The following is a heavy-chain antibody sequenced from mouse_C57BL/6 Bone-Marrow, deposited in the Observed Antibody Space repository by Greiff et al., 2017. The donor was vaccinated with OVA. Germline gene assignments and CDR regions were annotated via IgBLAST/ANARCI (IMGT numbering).Heavy chain of an antibody. Sequence: VQRVESGAELVRPGASVTLSCKASGYTFTDYEMHWVKQTPVHGLEWIGAIDPETGGTAYNQKFKGKAILTADKSSSTAYMELRSLTSEDSAVYYCTRWADYDYWGQGTTLTVSS. CDR3: TRWADYDY. D-gene: IGHD2-4*01. J-gene: IGHJ2*01. V-gene: IGHV1-15*01. CDR1: GYTFTDYE. CDR2: IDPETGGT.